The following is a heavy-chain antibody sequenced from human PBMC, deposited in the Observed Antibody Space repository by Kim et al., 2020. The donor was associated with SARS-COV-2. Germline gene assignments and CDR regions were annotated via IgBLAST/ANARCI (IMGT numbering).Heavy chain of an antibody. J-gene: IGHJ4*02. CDR3: ARSGSLDY. D-gene: IGHD1-26*01. V-gene: IGHV3-9*01. Sequence: GGSLRLSCAASGFTFDDYAMHWVRQAPGKGLEWVSGISWNSGSIGYADSVKGRFTISRDNAKNSLYLQMNSLRAEDTALYYCARSGSLDYWGQGTLVTVS. CDR2: ISWNSGSI. CDR1: GFTFDDYA.